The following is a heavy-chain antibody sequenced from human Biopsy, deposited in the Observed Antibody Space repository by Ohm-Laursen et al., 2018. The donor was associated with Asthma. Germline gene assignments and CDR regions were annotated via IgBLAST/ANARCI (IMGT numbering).Heavy chain of an antibody. J-gene: IGHJ3*02. V-gene: IGHV1-3*01. CDR1: GYTFINYA. Sequence: ATVKISCKASGYTFINYAIHWVRQAPGHSLEWMGWINAANGNTKYSQKFQDRLTISRDTSASTAYMDLSSLRSEDTAVYYCARTYFDFLTGQVHDAFAMWGQGTMVTVSS. D-gene: IGHD3-9*01. CDR3: ARTYFDFLTGQVHDAFAM. CDR2: INAANGNT.